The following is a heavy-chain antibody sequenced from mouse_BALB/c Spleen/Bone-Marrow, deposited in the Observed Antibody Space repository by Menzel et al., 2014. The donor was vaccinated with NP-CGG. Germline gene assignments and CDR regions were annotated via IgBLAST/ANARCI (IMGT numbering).Heavy chain of an antibody. Sequence: EVQLVESGGGLVQPGGSLRLSCATSGFTFTDYYMNWVRQPPGKALEWLGFIRNKANGYTTEYSASVKSRFTISRDNSQNILYLQMNTLQVDDSATYYCARDKGRVFFDYWGQGTTLTVSS. CDR1: GFTFTDYY. CDR3: ARDKGRVFFDY. V-gene: IGHV7-3*02. J-gene: IGHJ2*01. CDR2: IRNKANGYTT.